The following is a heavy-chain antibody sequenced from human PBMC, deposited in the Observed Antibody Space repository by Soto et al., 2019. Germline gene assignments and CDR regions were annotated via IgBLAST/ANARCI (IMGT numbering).Heavy chain of an antibody. D-gene: IGHD1-26*01. J-gene: IGHJ4*02. CDR1: GFSFSDHY. CDR2: SRNKANSYST. CDR3: ARFSGRYTRGLDY. Sequence: EVQLVESGGGLVQPGGSLRLSCAASGFSFSDHYMDWVRQAPVKGMEWVGRSRNKANSYSTEYAASVKGRFTISRDESKNSLYLQMNRLKTEDTAVYYCARFSGRYTRGLDYWGQGTLVTVSS. V-gene: IGHV3-72*01.